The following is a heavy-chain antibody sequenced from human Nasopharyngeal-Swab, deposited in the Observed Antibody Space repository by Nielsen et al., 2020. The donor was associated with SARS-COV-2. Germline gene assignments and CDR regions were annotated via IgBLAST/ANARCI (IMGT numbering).Heavy chain of an antibody. V-gene: IGHV3-74*03. D-gene: IGHD1-26*01. CDR3: VGRRGDY. J-gene: IGHJ4*02. CDR1: GFIFSYHW. Sequence: GGSLRLSCEASGFIFSYHWMHWVRQAPGKGPVWVARINPVGSDTMSADSVRGRFAISRDNAKNSLYLQMNSLLAEDTAVFYCVGRRGDYWGQGTLVTVSS. CDR2: INPVGSDT.